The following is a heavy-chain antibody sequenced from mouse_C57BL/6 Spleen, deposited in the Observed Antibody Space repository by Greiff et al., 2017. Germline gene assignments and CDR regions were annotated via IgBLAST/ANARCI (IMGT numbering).Heavy chain of an antibody. CDR1: GYSITSGYD. V-gene: IGHV3-1*01. Sequence: EVKVEESGPGMVKPSQSLSLTCTVTGYSITSGYDWHWIRHFPGNKLEWMGYISYSGSTNYNPSLKSRISTTHDASKNHFFLKLNSVTTEDTATYYCAREDSQAWFAYWGQGTLVTVSA. J-gene: IGHJ3*01. CDR2: ISYSGST. D-gene: IGHD2-12*01. CDR3: AREDSQAWFAY.